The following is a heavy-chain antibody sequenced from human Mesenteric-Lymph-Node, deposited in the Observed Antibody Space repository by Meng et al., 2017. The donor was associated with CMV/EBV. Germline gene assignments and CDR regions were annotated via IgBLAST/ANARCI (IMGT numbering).Heavy chain of an antibody. CDR2: IFYTGST. V-gene: IGHV4-30-2*01. Sequence: VSCGSVSVGDHSWRWVRPPPGGGLELLGYIFYTGSTSSNPSLKGRVTMSMDRSKNQFSLKLTSVTAADTAVYYCANDYGSGSYRFDYWGQGTLVTVSS. D-gene: IGHD3-10*01. J-gene: IGHJ4*02. CDR1: CGSVSVGDHS. CDR3: ANDYGSGSYRFDY.